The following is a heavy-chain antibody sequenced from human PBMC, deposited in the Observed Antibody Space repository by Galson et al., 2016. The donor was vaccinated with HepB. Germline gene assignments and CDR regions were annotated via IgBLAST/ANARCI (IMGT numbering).Heavy chain of an antibody. V-gene: IGHV5-51*01. D-gene: IGHD4-17*01. CDR2: IFIHDSDI. CDR3: ARHAGVDYGDERHPCEN. J-gene: IGHJ4*02. Sequence: QSGAEVKKPGESLKISCRASGYKSSAYWIAWVRQMPGKGLEWMGIIFIHDSDIKYSPSFQGHVTISADKATGTAYLQWSSLKASDTAIYYCARHAGVDYGDERHPCENWGQGPLFTVSS. CDR1: GYKSSAYW.